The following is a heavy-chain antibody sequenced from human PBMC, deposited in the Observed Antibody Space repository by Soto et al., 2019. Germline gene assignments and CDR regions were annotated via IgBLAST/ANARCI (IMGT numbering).Heavy chain of an antibody. V-gene: IGHV5-51*01. CDR3: VRQDGSGTYLFDF. Sequence: PGESLKISCKASGYSFTFYWIAWVRQMPGKGLEWMGIIYPRDSDTRYSPSFQGQVSISADKSISTAYLQWTSLKASDTAMYFCVRQDGSGTYLFDFRGQRSSVTGSS. CDR1: GYSFTFYW. J-gene: IGHJ4*02. CDR2: IYPRDSDT. D-gene: IGHD3-10*01.